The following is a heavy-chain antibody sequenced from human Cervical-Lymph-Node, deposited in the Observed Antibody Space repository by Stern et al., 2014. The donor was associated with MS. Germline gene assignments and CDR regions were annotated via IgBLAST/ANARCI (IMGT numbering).Heavy chain of an antibody. D-gene: IGHD2-8*02. J-gene: IGHJ3*02. CDR2: VWNDGSKE. CDR3: ATSTASDAFDI. CDR1: GLTFSTSV. Sequence: VQLVESGGGVVQPGRSLRLSCVASGLTFSTSVMHWVRQAPGKGLEWVAVVWNDGSKEHFTESVKGRFSTSRDTAKNTLHLQMSSRRAEDTAVYFCATSTASDAFDIWGQGTLVTVSS. V-gene: IGHV3-33*01.